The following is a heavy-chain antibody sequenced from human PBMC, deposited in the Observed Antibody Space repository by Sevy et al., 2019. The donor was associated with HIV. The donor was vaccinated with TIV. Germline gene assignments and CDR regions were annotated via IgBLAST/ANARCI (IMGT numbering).Heavy chain of an antibody. D-gene: IGHD3-3*01. J-gene: IGHJ5*02. V-gene: IGHV3-23*01. Sequence: GGSLRLSCDASGFTFSTYAMSWVRQAPGKGLEWVSAISGSGGNTYYADSVKGRFTISRDNSKNTVDLQMNSLRAEDTAVYYCANSKGDDFWSGYNNWFDPWGQGTLVTVSS. CDR3: ANSKGDDFWSGYNNWFDP. CDR1: GFTFSTYA. CDR2: ISGSGGNT.